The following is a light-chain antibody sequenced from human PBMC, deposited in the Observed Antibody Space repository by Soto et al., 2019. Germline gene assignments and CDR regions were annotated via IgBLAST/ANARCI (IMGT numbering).Light chain of an antibody. Sequence: EIVLTQSPGTLSLSPGERATLSCRASQSVSSSYLAWYQQKPGQPPRLLIYGASSRATGIPDRFSGSGSRTDFTLTISRLEPEDFAVYYCHQYGSSPLTFGGGTKVEIK. CDR2: GAS. V-gene: IGKV3-20*01. J-gene: IGKJ4*01. CDR1: QSVSSSY. CDR3: HQYGSSPLT.